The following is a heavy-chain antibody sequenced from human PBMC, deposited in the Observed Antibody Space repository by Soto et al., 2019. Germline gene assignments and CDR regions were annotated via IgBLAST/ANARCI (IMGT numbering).Heavy chain of an antibody. V-gene: IGHV1-18*01. Sequence: ASVKVSCKASDYIFTTYGISWVRQAPGQGLEWMGWVSPYSNITNYAQKFQGRVTMTTETSTSTVYMELRSLRSDDTATYCCARNGERDLGLNYYFYYGMDVWGQGTSVTVSS. D-gene: IGHD3-10*01. CDR1: DYIFTTYG. J-gene: IGHJ6*02. CDR3: ARNGERDLGLNYYFYYGMDV. CDR2: VSPYSNIT.